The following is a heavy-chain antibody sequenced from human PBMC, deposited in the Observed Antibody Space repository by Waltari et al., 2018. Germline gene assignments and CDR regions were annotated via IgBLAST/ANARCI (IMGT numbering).Heavy chain of an antibody. D-gene: IGHD2-15*01. CDR2: IYPGDSDI. CDR3: ARQTAAVDPFDY. CDR1: GLTFTENW. J-gene: IGHJ4*02. V-gene: IGHV5-51*01. Sequence: EVQLVQSGAEVKKPGESLKISCKVSGLTFTENWLAWVRRLPGKGLEWVCMIYPGDSDIRYSPSLQGQVTSSVDESINTAFLQWTSLKASDTAIYFCARQTAAVDPFDYWGQGTLVTVSS.